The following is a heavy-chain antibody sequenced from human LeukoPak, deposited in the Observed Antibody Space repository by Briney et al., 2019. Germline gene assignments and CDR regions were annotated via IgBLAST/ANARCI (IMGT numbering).Heavy chain of an antibody. CDR2: ISSSGSTI. J-gene: IGHJ4*02. D-gene: IGHD3-22*01. V-gene: IGHV3-11*01. Sequence: PGGSLRLSCAASGFTFSDYYMSWIGQAPGKGLEWVSYISSSGSTIYYADSVKGRFTISRDNAKNSLYLQMNSLRAEDTAVYYCARRHSYYDSSGYLYWGQGTLVTVSS. CDR1: GFTFSDYY. CDR3: ARRHSYYDSSGYLY.